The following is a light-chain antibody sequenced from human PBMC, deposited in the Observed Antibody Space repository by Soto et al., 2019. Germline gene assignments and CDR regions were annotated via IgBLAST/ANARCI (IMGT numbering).Light chain of an antibody. J-gene: IGLJ3*02. Sequence: QSVLTQPASVSGSPGQSITISCTGTSSDVGGYNYVSWYQQHPDKAPKLMIYEVSNRPSGVSNRFSGPKSGNTASLTISGLQAEDEADYYCSSYTSSSTWVFGGGTKLTVL. CDR1: SSDVGGYNY. CDR3: SSYTSSSTWV. CDR2: EVS. V-gene: IGLV2-14*01.